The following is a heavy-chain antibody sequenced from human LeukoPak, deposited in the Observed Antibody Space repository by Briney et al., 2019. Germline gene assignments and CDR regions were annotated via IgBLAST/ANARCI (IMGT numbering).Heavy chain of an antibody. J-gene: IGHJ4*02. Sequence: GGSLRLSCAASGFTFSSNDMHWVRQTPGKGLEWVAVISSDGSTKFYADSVKGRFTISRDNSKNTLYLQMNTLRAEDTAVYYCARERRDGYNPLNRYFDYWGQGTLVTVSS. CDR2: ISSDGSTK. CDR1: GFTFSSND. CDR3: ARERRDGYNPLNRYFDY. V-gene: IGHV3-30*03. D-gene: IGHD5-24*01.